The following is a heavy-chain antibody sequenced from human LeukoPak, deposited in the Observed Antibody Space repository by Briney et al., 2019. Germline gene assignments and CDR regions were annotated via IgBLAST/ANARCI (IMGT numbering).Heavy chain of an antibody. V-gene: IGHV4-59*01. J-gene: IGHJ6*03. CDR1: GDSFSYFY. CDR3: ARARSSAANMGGYYYYYMDV. D-gene: IGHD2-2*01. CDR2: IYYSGST. Sequence: PSETLSLTCTVSGDSFSYFYWSWIRQPPGKGLEWIGYIYYSGSTNYNPSLKSRVTISVDTSKNQFSLKLSSVTAADTAVYYCARARSSAANMGGYYYYYMDVWGKGTTVTVSS.